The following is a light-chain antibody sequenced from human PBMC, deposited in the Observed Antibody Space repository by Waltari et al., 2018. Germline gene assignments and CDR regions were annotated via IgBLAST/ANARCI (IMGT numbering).Light chain of an antibody. Sequence: DIVMTQTQLSLSVTPGQAADISCKSSQSLLHSDGKTYLYWYLQKPGQSPHLLIYELSNRFPGVPDRVSGTGSWTDFTLKISRVEAEDVWVYDCMQSIQFPVTFGGGTKVEIK. V-gene: IGKV2D-29*02. J-gene: IGKJ4*01. CDR1: QSLLHSDGKTY. CDR3: MQSIQFPVT. CDR2: ELS.